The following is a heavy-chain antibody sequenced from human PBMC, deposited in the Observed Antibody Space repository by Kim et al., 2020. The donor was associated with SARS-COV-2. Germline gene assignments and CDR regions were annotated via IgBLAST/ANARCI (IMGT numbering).Heavy chain of an antibody. D-gene: IGHD2-2*02. Sequence: SETLSLTCAVYGGSFSGYYWSWIRQPPGKGLEWIGEINHSGSTNYNPSLKSRVTISVDTSKNQFSLKLSSVTAADTAVYYCARWPLYCSSTSCYTGRVKIDRRRSPSSPGNWFDPWGQGTLVTVSS. CDR2: INHSGST. CDR3: ARWPLYCSSTSCYTGRVKIDRRRSPSSPGNWFDP. V-gene: IGHV4-34*01. CDR1: GGSFSGYY. J-gene: IGHJ5*02.